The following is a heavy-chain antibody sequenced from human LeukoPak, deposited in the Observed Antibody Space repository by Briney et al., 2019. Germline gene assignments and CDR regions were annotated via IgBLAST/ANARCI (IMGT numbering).Heavy chain of an antibody. CDR1: GYTFTDYY. J-gene: IGHJ4*02. V-gene: IGHV1-2*02. D-gene: IGHD3-10*01. CDR2: MNPKRGGT. Sequence: ASVKVSCKASGYTFTDYYIHWVRQAPGQGLEWMAWMNPKRGGTSYAQKFQGRVTMTTDTSTSTAYMELRSLRSDDTAVYYCARDDAGRRLLWFGELISKPDYWGQGTLVTVSS. CDR3: ARDDAGRRLLWFGELISKPDY.